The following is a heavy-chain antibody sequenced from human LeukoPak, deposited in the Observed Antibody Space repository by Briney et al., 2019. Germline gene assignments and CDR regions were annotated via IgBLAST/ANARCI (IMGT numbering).Heavy chain of an antibody. CDR1: GFTFSSYW. Sequence: GSLRLSCAASGFTFSSYWMHWVRQAPGKGLVWVSRINSDGSSTSYADSVKGRFTISRDNAKNTLYLQMNSLRAEDTAVYYCARRGGATMVAPFDYWGQGTLVTVSS. V-gene: IGHV3-74*01. D-gene: IGHD4/OR15-4a*01. CDR3: ARRGGATMVAPFDY. CDR2: INSDGSST. J-gene: IGHJ4*02.